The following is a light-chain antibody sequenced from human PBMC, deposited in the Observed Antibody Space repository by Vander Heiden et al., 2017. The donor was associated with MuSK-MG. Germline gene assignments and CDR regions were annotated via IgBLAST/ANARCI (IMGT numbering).Light chain of an antibody. Sequence: SYVPTQPPAVSASPGQTASTTCSGDKLGDKYACWYQQKPGQSPVLVIYQDSKRPSGIPERFSGSNSGNTATLTISGTQAMDEADYYCQAWDSSTLYVFGTGTKVTVL. CDR3: QAWDSSTLYV. CDR2: QDS. J-gene: IGLJ1*01. V-gene: IGLV3-1*01. CDR1: KLGDKY.